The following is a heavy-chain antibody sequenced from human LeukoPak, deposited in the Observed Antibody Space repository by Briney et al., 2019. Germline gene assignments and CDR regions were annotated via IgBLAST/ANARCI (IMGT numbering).Heavy chain of an antibody. D-gene: IGHD3-10*01. CDR3: AKDREASDY. CDR2: ISSSGGST. CDR1: GFTFSNYG. J-gene: IGHJ4*02. V-gene: IGHV3-23*01. Sequence: HPGGSLRLSCAASGFTFSNYGMSWVRQAPGKGLEWVSGISSSGGSTYYTDSVKGRFTISRDNSKNTLYLQMNSLRAEDTAVYYCAKDREASDYWGQGTLVTVSS.